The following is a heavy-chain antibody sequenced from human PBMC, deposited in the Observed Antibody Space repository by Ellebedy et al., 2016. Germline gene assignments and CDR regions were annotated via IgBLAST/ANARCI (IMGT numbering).Heavy chain of an antibody. CDR3: ARGGYYDFWSGYYTGDAFDI. CDR2: ISWNSGSI. CDR1: GFTFDDYA. V-gene: IGHV3-9*01. D-gene: IGHD3-3*01. J-gene: IGHJ3*02. Sequence: SLKISXAASGFTFDDYAMHWVRQAPGKGLEWVSGISWNSGSIGYADSVKGRFTISRDNSKNTLYLQMNSLRAEDTAVYYCARGGYYDFWSGYYTGDAFDIWGQGTMVTVSS.